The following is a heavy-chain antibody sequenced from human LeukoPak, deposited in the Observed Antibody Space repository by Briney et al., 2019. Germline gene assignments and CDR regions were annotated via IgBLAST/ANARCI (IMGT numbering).Heavy chain of an antibody. CDR3: AKESGDDSSGYYEVFDY. Sequence: PGGSLRLSCTASGFTFSSYAMSWVRQAPGKGLEWVSVISGTGGSTNHADSVKGRFTISRDNPKNTLYLQMNSLRAEDTAVYYCAKESGDDSSGYYEVFDYWGQGTLVTVSS. CDR1: GFTFSSYA. CDR2: ISGTGGST. J-gene: IGHJ4*02. D-gene: IGHD3-22*01. V-gene: IGHV3-23*01.